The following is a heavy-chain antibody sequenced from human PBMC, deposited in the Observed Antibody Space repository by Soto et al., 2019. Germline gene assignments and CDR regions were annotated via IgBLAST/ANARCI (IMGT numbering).Heavy chain of an antibody. J-gene: IGHJ3*02. V-gene: IGHV3-13*05. D-gene: IGHD7-27*01. Sequence: GGSLRLSCAASGFTFSSYDMHWVRQATGKGLEWVSAIGTAGDPYYPGYVKGRFTISRENAKNSLYLQMNSLRAGDTSVYYCARGGGELGNGANDAFDIWGQGTMVTVSS. CDR3: ARGGGELGNGANDAFDI. CDR1: GFTFSSYD. CDR2: IGTAGDP.